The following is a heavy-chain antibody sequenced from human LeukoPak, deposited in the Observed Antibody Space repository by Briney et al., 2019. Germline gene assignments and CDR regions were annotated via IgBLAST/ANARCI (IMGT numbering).Heavy chain of an antibody. CDR2: IIPIFGTA. V-gene: IGHV1-69*06. Sequence: SVKVSCKASGATFSSYAISWVRQAPGQGLEWMGGIIPIFGTANYAQKFQGRVTITADKSTSTAYMELSSLRAEDTAVYYCAKGGLGELSFPNFDYWGRGTLVTVSS. J-gene: IGHJ4*02. CDR1: GATFSSYA. D-gene: IGHD3-16*02. CDR3: AKGGLGELSFPNFDY.